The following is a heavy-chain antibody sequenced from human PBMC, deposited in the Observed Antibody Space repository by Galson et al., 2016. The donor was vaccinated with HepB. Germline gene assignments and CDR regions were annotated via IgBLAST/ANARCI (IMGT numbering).Heavy chain of an antibody. Sequence: SVKVSCKASGDTFSSFAISWVRQAPGQGLEWMGGFDPEDGETIYAQKFQGRVTMTEDTSTDTAYMELSSLRSEDTAVYYCAGKRDYDFWCGYEKGGQGTLVTVSS. D-gene: IGHD3-3*01. CDR1: GDTFSSFA. CDR2: FDPEDGET. J-gene: IGHJ4*02. CDR3: AGKRDYDFWCGYEK. V-gene: IGHV1-24*01.